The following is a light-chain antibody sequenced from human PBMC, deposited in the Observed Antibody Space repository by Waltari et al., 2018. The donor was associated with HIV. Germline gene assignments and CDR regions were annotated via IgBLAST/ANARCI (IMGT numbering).Light chain of an antibody. Sequence: SSELTQDPAVSVALGRTVRITCQGDSLGSYYESWDQQKPGQAPVLVIYGKNTRPSGIPDQFSASSSGTTASLTISGAQAQDEADYYRNSRGTSGNHQVFGGGTTLTVL. CDR2: GKN. J-gene: IGLJ2*01. CDR1: SLGSYY. V-gene: IGLV3-19*01. CDR3: NSRGTSGNHQV.